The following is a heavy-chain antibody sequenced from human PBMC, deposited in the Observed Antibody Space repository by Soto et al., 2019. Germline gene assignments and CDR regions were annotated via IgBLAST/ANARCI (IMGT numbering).Heavy chain of an antibody. CDR2: IFYSGST. Sequence: QVQLQESGPGLVKPSQTLSLTCTVSGGSISSGGYYWSWIRQHPGKGLEWIGYIFYSGSTYYKPSLKSRRTISVDTSKNQFSLKLSSVTAADTAVYYCARIRKYLTWYFDLWCRRTLVTVSS. V-gene: IGHV4-31*03. D-gene: IGHD2-2*02. CDR3: ARIRKYLTWYFDL. CDR1: GGSISSGGYY. J-gene: IGHJ2*01.